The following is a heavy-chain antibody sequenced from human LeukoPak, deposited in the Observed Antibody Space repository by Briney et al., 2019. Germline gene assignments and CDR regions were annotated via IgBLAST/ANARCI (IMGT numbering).Heavy chain of an antibody. Sequence: GGSLRLSCAASGFTFSSYAMSWVRQAPGKGLEWVSAISGSGGSTYYADSVKGRFTISRDNSKNTLYLQMNSLRAEDTAVYYCARDLPYDSSGALGYWGQGTLVTVSS. CDR3: ARDLPYDSSGALGY. CDR1: GFTFSSYA. D-gene: IGHD3-22*01. CDR2: ISGSGGST. J-gene: IGHJ4*02. V-gene: IGHV3-23*01.